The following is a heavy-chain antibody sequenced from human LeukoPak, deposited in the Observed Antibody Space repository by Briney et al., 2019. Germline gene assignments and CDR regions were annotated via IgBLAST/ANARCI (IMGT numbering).Heavy chain of an antibody. J-gene: IGHJ4*02. V-gene: IGHV4-39*01. CDR1: GGSISSSRYY. Sequence: SETLSLXCTVSGGSISSSRYYWGWIRQPPGKGLEWLGSIYYTGSTYYNPSLKSRVTISVDTSKKLFSLKLSSVTAADTAVYHCATHAGVASFDYWGQGTLVTVSS. D-gene: IGHD2-15*01. CDR3: ATHAGVASFDY. CDR2: IYYTGST.